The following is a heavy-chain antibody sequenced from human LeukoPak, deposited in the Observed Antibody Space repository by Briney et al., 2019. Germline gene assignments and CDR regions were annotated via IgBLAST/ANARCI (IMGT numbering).Heavy chain of an antibody. J-gene: IGHJ4*02. D-gene: IGHD7-27*01. CDR2: INWTGGST. Sequence: GGSLRLSCAASGFTFDDYGMSWVRQAPGKGLEWVSGINWTGGSTGYADSVKGRFTISRDNAKNSLYLQMNSLRAEDTAVYYCASGLIRTGGKDYWGQGTLVTVSS. V-gene: IGHV3-20*04. CDR3: ASGLIRTGGKDY. CDR1: GFTFDDYG.